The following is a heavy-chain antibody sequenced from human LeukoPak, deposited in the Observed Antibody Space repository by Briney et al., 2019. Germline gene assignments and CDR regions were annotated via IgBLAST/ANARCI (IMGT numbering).Heavy chain of an antibody. CDR1: GFTFSTYA. CDR2: ISYDGSNK. Sequence: PGGSLRLSCAASGFTFSTYAMHWVRQAPGKGLEWVAVISYDGSNKNYADSVKGRFTISRDNAKNSLYLQMNSLRAEDTAVYYCARSSGLYYGDYDYWGQGTLVTVSS. CDR3: ARSSGLYYGDYDY. J-gene: IGHJ4*02. D-gene: IGHD4-17*01. V-gene: IGHV3-30*04.